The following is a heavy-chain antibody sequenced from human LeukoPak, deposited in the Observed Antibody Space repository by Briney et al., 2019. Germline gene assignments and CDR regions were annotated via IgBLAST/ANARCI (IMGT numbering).Heavy chain of an antibody. CDR1: GGSISSYY. D-gene: IGHD3-3*01. CDR3: ARNPPRFLEWFVPYYMDV. Sequence: SETLSLTCTVSGGSISSYYWSWIRQPPGKGLEWIGYIYYSRSTNYNPSLKSRVTISVDTSKNQFSLKLSSVTAADTAVYYCARNPPRFLEWFVPYYMDVWGKGTTVTVSS. J-gene: IGHJ6*03. CDR2: IYYSRST. V-gene: IGHV4-59*01.